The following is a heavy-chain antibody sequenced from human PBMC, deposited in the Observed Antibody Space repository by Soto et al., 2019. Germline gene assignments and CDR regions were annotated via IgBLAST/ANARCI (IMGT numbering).Heavy chain of an antibody. D-gene: IGHD3-10*01. CDR3: ARAGFSYGHLLF. V-gene: IGHV4-30-4*01. Sequence: QVQLKESGPGLVKPSETLSLTCNVSGGPIKTGDYYWNWIRQPPGKGLEWIGYVFYSGATNYSPSLKSRAAISMDTSKNQFSLSLTSVTAAATAVYYCARAGFSYGHLLFWGQGIRVTVST. J-gene: IGHJ4*02. CDR2: VFYSGAT. CDR1: GGPIKTGDYY.